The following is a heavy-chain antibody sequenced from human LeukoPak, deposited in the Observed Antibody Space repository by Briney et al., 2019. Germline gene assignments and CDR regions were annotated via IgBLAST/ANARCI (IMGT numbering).Heavy chain of an antibody. J-gene: IGHJ4*02. Sequence: SQTLSLTCTVSGGSISSGGSYWSWIRQHPGKGLEWIGYIYYSGSTYYNPSLKSRVTISVDTSKNQFSLKLSSVTAADTAVYYCARVPLRSGAAAYWGQGTLVTVSS. CDR2: IYYSGST. D-gene: IGHD2/OR15-2a*01. CDR1: GGSISSGGSY. CDR3: ARVPLRSGAAAY. V-gene: IGHV4-31*03.